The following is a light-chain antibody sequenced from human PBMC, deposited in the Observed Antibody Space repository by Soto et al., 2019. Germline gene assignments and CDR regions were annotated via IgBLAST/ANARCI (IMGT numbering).Light chain of an antibody. J-gene: IGKJ1*01. CDR1: QSISNW. CDR2: KAS. CDR3: QQYNDYSWT. Sequence: DIQMTQSPSTLSASVGDRVTITCRASQSISNWLAWYQQKPGKAPKLLVYKASSLDSGVPSRFSGSGSGTEFTITISRLQPDDFATYYCQQYNDYSWTVAQGTKVEIK. V-gene: IGKV1-5*03.